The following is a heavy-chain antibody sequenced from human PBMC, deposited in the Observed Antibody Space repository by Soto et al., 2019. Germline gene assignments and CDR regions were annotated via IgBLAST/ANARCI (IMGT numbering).Heavy chain of an antibody. CDR1: GTTFSNYA. CDR3: VRGPDYEGYFDY. Sequence: ASVKVSCKASGTTFSNYAIGWVRQAPGQGLEWMGGIILPFGTPNYAQKFQGRVAISADESMTTAYMELRGLRSEDTAVYYCVRGPDYEGYFDYWGQGTLVTVSS. CDR2: IILPFGTP. D-gene: IGHD3-22*01. J-gene: IGHJ4*02. V-gene: IGHV1-69*13.